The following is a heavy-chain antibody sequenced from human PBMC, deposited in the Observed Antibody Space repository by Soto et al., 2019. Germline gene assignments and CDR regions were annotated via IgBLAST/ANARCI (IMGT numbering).Heavy chain of an antibody. Sequence: PGGSLRLSCGASGFTFSNAWINWVRQAPGKGLEWVGRVKSKTHGGTTGYAEPVKGRFAISRDDSNNMVYLQMNSLKIEDTAVYYCTTDSYSSIIIVRFDYWGHGTLVTVSS. CDR3: TTDSYSSIIIVRFDY. V-gene: IGHV3-15*07. D-gene: IGHD2-2*01. CDR2: VKSKTHGGTT. J-gene: IGHJ4*01. CDR1: GFTFSNAW.